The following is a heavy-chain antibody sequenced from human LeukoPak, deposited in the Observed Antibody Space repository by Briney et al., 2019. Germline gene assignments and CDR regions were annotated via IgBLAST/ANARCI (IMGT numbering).Heavy chain of an antibody. J-gene: IGHJ4*02. CDR2: ISGGSDYI. Sequence: PGGSLRLSCAASGFMFNGYSMTWVRQAPGKGLEWVSYISGGSDYIFYTDSVKGRFTISRDNSKNTLYLQMNSLRAEDTAVYYCARDGGSQTGRFDYWGQGTLVTVSS. D-gene: IGHD1-26*01. CDR1: GFMFNGYS. CDR3: ARDGGSQTGRFDY. V-gene: IGHV3-21*04.